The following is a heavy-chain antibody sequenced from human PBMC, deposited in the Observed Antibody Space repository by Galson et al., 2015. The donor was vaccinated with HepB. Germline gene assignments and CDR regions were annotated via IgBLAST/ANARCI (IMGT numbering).Heavy chain of an antibody. D-gene: IGHD3-3*01. CDR1: GGSISSGSYY. CDR3: AREGWREAPFDY. V-gene: IGHV4-61*02. CDR2: IYTSGST. Sequence: QVQLQESGPGLVKPSETLSLTCTVSGGSISSGSYYWSWIRQPAGKGLEWIGRIYTSGSTNYNPSLKSRVTMSVDTSKNQFSLKLSSVTAADTAVYYCAREGWREAPFDYWGQGTLVTVSS. J-gene: IGHJ4*02.